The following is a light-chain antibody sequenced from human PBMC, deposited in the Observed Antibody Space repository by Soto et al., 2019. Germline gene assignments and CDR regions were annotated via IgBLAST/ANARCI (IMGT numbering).Light chain of an antibody. CDR1: SGHSSYA. CDR2: VNTDGSH. J-gene: IGLJ2*01. CDR3: QTWGACFSVV. V-gene: IGLV4-69*01. Sequence: QTVVNQSPSPSASLGASFKLTCTLSSGHSSYAIAWHQQQPEKCPRYLMKVNTDGSHNKGAGISARCSGSRSGSERYLTISSLQSEDEADEYCQTWGACFSVVFGGGTKLIVL.